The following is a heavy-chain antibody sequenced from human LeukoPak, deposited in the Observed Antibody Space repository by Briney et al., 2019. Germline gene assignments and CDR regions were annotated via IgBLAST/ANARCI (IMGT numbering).Heavy chain of an antibody. CDR2: MWYDGTNK. CDR3: ARDDCNSTSCYPDY. J-gene: IGHJ4*02. Sequence: GGSLRLSCAASGFTFSSFGMHWVRQAPGKGLEWVAIMWYDGTNKYYADSVKGRFTISRDNSKNTLHLQMNSLRAEDTAVYYCARDDCNSTSCYPDYWGQATLVTVSS. V-gene: IGHV3-33*01. CDR1: GFTFSSFG. D-gene: IGHD2-2*01.